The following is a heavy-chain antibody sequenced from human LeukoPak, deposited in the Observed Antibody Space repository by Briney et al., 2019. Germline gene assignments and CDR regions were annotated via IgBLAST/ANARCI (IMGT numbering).Heavy chain of an antibody. V-gene: IGHV3-21*01. D-gene: IGHD3-22*01. CDR3: ARDEDSSGYCDY. CDR2: ISSSSSYI. CDR1: GFTFSSYS. J-gene: IGHJ4*02. Sequence: GGSLRLSCAASGFTFSSYSMSWVRQAPGKGLEWVSSISSSSSYIYYADSVKGRFTISRDNAKNSLYLQMNSLRAEDTAVYYCARDEDSSGYCDYWGQGTLVTVSS.